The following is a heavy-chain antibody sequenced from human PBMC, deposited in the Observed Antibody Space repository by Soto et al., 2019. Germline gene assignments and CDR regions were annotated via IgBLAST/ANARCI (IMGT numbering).Heavy chain of an antibody. CDR2: INSDGSST. J-gene: IGHJ5*02. V-gene: IGHV3-74*01. CDR1: GFTFSSYW. Sequence: GGSLRLSCAASGFTFSSYWMHWVRQAPGKGLVWVSRINSDGSSTSYADSVKGRFTISRDNAKNTLYLQMNSLRAEDTAVYYCARDLSGWSSTSLNWFDPWGQGTLVTVSS. CDR3: ARDLSGWSSTSLNWFDP. D-gene: IGHD2-2*01.